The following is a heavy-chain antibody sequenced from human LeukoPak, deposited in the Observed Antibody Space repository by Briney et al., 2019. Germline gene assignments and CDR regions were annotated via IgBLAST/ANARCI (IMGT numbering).Heavy chain of an antibody. D-gene: IGHD6-13*01. CDR3: AKHVAAAGIGGAECFQH. Sequence: GGYLRLSCAASGFTFNSYAMSWVRQAPGKGLEWVSAISGSGGSTYYADSVKGRFTISRDNSKNTLYLQMNSLRAEDTAVYYCAKHVAAAGIGGAECFQHWGQGTLVTVSS. CDR1: GFTFNSYA. CDR2: ISGSGGST. V-gene: IGHV3-23*01. J-gene: IGHJ1*01.